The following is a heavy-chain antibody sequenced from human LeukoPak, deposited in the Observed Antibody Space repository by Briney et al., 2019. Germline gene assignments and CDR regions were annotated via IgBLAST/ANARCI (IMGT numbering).Heavy chain of an antibody. J-gene: IGHJ4*02. CDR2: IYYSGST. Sequence: SETLSLTCTVSGGSISSSSYYWGWIRQPPGKGLEWIGSIYYSGSTYYNPSLKSRVTISVDTFKNQFSLKLSSVTAADTAVYYCARGEMATIAYWGQGTLVTVSS. D-gene: IGHD5-24*01. V-gene: IGHV4-39*07. CDR3: ARGEMATIAY. CDR1: GGSISSSSYY.